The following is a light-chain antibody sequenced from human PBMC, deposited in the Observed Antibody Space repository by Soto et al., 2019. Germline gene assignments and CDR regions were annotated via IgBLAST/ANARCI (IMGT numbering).Light chain of an antibody. CDR1: QDIASY. Sequence: AIRMTQSPSSFSASTGDRVTITCRASQDIASYLAWYQQKPGNAPKLLIYAASTLHSGVPSRFSGSGSGTDFTLTISSLQPEDFVTYYCQQLNVNLLFGQGTKLEIK. CDR2: AAS. V-gene: IGKV1-8*01. CDR3: QQLNVNLL. J-gene: IGKJ2*01.